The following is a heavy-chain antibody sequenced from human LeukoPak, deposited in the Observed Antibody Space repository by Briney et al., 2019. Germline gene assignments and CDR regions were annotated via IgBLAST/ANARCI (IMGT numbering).Heavy chain of an antibody. J-gene: IGHJ6*02. Sequence: PSEALSLTCTVSGGSISSSSYYWGWIRQPPGKGLEWIGSIYYSGSTYYNPSLKSRVTISVDTSKNQFSLKLSSVTAADTAVYYCARQEAVAGTGYYYGMDVWGQGTTATVSS. V-gene: IGHV4-39*01. CDR2: IYYSGST. D-gene: IGHD6-19*01. CDR3: ARQEAVAGTGYYYGMDV. CDR1: GGSISSSSYY.